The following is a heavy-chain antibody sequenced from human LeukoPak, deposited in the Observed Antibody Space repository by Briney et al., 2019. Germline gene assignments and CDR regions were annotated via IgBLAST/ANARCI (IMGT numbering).Heavy chain of an antibody. CDR3: ARDGLAYCGGDCYHLDYCYMDV. CDR2: ISYDGSNK. J-gene: IGHJ6*03. V-gene: IGHV3-30*04. Sequence: KPGGSLRLSCAASGFTFSSYAMHWVRQAPGKGLEWVAVISYDGSNKYYADSVKGRFTISRDNSKNTLYLQMNSLRAEDTAVYYCARDGLAYCGGDCYHLDYCYMDVWGKGTTVTVSS. CDR1: GFTFSSYA. D-gene: IGHD2-21*02.